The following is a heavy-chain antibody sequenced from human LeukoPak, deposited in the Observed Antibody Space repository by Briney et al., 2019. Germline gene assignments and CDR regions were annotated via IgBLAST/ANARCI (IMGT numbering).Heavy chain of an antibody. CDR2: IYTSGST. Sequence: PSETLSLTCTVSGGSISSYYWTWIRQPAGKGLEWIGRIYTSGSTNYSPSLKSRVTMSVDTSKNQFSLKLSSVTAADTAVYYCARDFAVYCGGDCYALWGQGTLVTVSS. J-gene: IGHJ4*02. D-gene: IGHD2-21*02. CDR1: GGSISSYY. V-gene: IGHV4-4*07. CDR3: ARDFAVYCGGDCYAL.